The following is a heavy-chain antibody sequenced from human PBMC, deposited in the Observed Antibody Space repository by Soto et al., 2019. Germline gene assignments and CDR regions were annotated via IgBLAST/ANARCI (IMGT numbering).Heavy chain of an antibody. CDR2: ITGSGVTT. D-gene: IGHD3-22*01. V-gene: IGHV3-23*01. Sequence: EVQLLESGGGLVQPGGSLRLSCAAAGFTFSSYAMNWVRQAPGKGLEWVSRITGSGVTTYYANSVKGRFTISRDNSNNTLSLQMNSLRAEDTAVYYCAKDLLHTYSYDSSGFFDYWGQGTLVTVSS. J-gene: IGHJ4*02. CDR1: GFTFSSYA. CDR3: AKDLLHTYSYDSSGFFDY.